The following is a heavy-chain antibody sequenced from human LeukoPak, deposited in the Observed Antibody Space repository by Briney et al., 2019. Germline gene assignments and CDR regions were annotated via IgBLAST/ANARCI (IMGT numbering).Heavy chain of an antibody. D-gene: IGHD5-18*01. Sequence: GGSLRLSCAASGFTFSTYWMHWVRQAPGKGLVWVSRIHSDGRSTSYADSVNGRFTISRDNAKNTLYLQMNSLRAEDTAVYYCARDRPGNTAINYWGQGTLVTVSS. CDR3: ARDRPGNTAINY. V-gene: IGHV3-74*01. CDR1: GFTFSTYW. CDR2: IHSDGRST. J-gene: IGHJ4*02.